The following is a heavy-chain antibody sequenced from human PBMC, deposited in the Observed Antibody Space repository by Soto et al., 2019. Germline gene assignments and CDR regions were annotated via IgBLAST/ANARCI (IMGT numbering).Heavy chain of an antibody. V-gene: IGHV4-39*01. CDR2: IYYSGST. D-gene: IGHD2-15*01. CDR1: GGSISSSSYY. J-gene: IGHJ5*02. CDR3: AASGYCSGGSCYIWFDP. Sequence: QLQLQESGPGLVKPSETLSLTCTVSGGSISSSSYYWGWIRQPPGKGLEWIGSIYYSGSTYYNPSLKSRVTLSVDTSKNQFSLKLSSVTAADTAVYYCAASGYCSGGSCYIWFDPWGQGTLVTVSS.